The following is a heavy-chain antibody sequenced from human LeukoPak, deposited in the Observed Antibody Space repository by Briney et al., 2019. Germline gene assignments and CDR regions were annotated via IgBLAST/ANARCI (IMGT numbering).Heavy chain of an antibody. J-gene: IGHJ4*02. Sequence: PSETLSLTCTVSGGSISSYYWNWIRQPPGKGLEWIGYIYYSGSTNYNPSLKSRVTISLDTSKNQFSLKLSSVTAADTAVYYCARGGNGYNYFDYWGQGPLVTVSS. CDR1: GGSISSYY. CDR2: IYYSGST. V-gene: IGHV4-59*01. CDR3: ARGGNGYNYFDY. D-gene: IGHD5-24*01.